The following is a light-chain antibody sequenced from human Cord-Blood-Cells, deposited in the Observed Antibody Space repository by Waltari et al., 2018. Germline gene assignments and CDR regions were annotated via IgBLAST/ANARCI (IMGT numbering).Light chain of an antibody. Sequence: DIVMTQSPLSMPVTPGVPDSISCRSSQSLLHSNGYNSLDWYLQKPGESPQLLIYLGSNRASGVPDRFSGSGSGTDFSLKISRVEAEDFGFYYCMQALQTPLTFGGRTKVEIK. CDR3: MQALQTPLT. CDR1: QSLLHSNGYNS. CDR2: LGS. V-gene: IGKV2-28*01. J-gene: IGKJ4*01.